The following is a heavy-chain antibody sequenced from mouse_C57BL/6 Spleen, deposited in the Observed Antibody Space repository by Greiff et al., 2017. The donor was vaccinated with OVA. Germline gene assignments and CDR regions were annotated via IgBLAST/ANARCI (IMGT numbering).Heavy chain of an antibody. V-gene: IGHV1-64*01. J-gene: IGHJ4*01. CDR3: ARDGKNAMDY. CDR2: IHPNSGST. CDR1: GYTFTSYW. Sequence: VQLQQPGAELVKPGASVKLSCKASGYTFTSYWMHWVKQRPGQGLEWIGMIHPNSGSTNYNEKFKSKATLTVDKSSSTAYMQLSSLTSEDAAVYDCARDGKNAMDYWGQGTSVTVSS. D-gene: IGHD2-1*01.